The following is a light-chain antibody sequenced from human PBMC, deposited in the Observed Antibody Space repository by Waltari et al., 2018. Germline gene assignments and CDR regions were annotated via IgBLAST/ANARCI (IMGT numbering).Light chain of an antibody. CDR3: QLRDNWPPYT. CDR1: QSINNC. V-gene: IGKV3-11*01. Sequence: EIVLTQSPATLSLSPGQRATLSCRASQSINNCLAWYQQKPGQPPRPLVDDASSRATGIPARFSGSGSGTDFTLTISRLEPEDFAIYYCQLRDNWPPYTFGQGTKLEIK. CDR2: DAS. J-gene: IGKJ2*01.